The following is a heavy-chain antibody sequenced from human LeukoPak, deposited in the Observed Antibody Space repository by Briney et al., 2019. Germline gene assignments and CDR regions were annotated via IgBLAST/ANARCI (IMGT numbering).Heavy chain of an antibody. J-gene: IGHJ4*02. V-gene: IGHV3-23*01. CDR2: ISGSSGST. CDR1: GFTFSSYA. Sequence: PGGSLRLSCAASGFTFSSYAMSWVRQAPGKGLEWVSAISGSSGSTYYADSVKGRFTISRYNSKNTLYLQMNSLKAEDTAVYYCAKPRHLLRFLEWLSPFDYWGQGTLVTVSS. CDR3: AKPRHLLRFLEWLSPFDY. D-gene: IGHD3-3*01.